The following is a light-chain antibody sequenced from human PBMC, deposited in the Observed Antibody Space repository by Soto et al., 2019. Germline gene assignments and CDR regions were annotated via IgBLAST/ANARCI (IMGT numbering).Light chain of an antibody. CDR2: EVS. CDR3: CSFAGSFYV. V-gene: IGLV2-11*01. J-gene: IGLJ1*01. Sequence: QYVLTQPRSVSGSPGQSVAISCTGTSRDVDAYDFVSWYQHHPGKAPKLIISEVSKRPSGVSHRFSGSKSGNTASLTISGLQAEDEADYFCCSFAGSFYVFGTGTKVTVL. CDR1: SRDVDAYDF.